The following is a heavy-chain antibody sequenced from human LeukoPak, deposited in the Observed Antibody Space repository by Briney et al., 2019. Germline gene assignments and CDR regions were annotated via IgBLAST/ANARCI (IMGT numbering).Heavy chain of an antibody. D-gene: IGHD3-3*01. CDR3: AGLNSYYDFWSGYYRESYFDY. J-gene: IGHJ4*02. CDR1: GFTLSSYA. Sequence: PGGSLRLSCAASGFTLSSYAMSWVRQAPGKGLEWVSAISGSGGSTYYADSVKGRFTISRDNSKNTLYLQMNSLRAEDTAVYYCAGLNSYYDFWSGYYRESYFDYWGQGTLVTVSS. CDR2: ISGSGGST. V-gene: IGHV3-23*01.